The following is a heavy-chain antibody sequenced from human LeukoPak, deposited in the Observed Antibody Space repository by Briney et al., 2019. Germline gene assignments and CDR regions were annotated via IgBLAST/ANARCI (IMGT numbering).Heavy chain of an antibody. CDR3: ARDLGYGRLSVDY. CDR2: INPNSGDT. D-gene: IGHD5-18*01. Sequence: ASVKVSCKASGYTFTGYYIHWVRQAPGQGLEWMGWINPNSGDTNYAQKFQGRVTMTRDTSISTAYMELSRLRSDDTAVYYCARDLGYGRLSVDYWGQGTLVTVSS. CDR1: GYTFTGYY. V-gene: IGHV1-2*02. J-gene: IGHJ4*02.